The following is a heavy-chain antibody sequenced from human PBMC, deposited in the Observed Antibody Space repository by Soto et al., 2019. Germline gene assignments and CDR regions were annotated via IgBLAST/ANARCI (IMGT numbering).Heavy chain of an antibody. J-gene: IGHJ4*02. CDR3: AHSLASAGLRILDY. CDR2: IYWDDDK. Sequence: QITLKESGPTLVKPTQTLTLTCTFSGFSLSTSEVGVGWIRQPPGKALEWLALIYWDDDKRYSPSLKSRLTITKDTSKNQVVRTMTNMDPVDTATYYCAHSLASAGLRILDYWGQGTLVTVSS. V-gene: IGHV2-5*02. CDR1: GFSLSTSEVG. D-gene: IGHD6-13*01.